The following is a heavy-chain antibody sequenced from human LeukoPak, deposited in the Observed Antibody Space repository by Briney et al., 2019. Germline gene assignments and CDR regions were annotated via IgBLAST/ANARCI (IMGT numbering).Heavy chain of an antibody. V-gene: IGHV3-30-3*01. CDR2: ISFDGNKK. D-gene: IGHD3-3*01. Sequence: PGGSLRLSCAASGFTFSSYAMHWVRQAPGKGLEWVAVISFDGNKKYYVDSVKGRFTISRENSKNTLYLQMSSLRPEDTAVYYCARPYYDFWSGYSFHYWGQGTLVTVSS. CDR3: ARPYYDFWSGYSFHY. J-gene: IGHJ4*02. CDR1: GFTFSSYA.